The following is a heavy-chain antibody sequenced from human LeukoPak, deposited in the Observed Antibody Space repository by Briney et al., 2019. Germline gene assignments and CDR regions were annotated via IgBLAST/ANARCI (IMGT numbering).Heavy chain of an antibody. CDR3: ARLVAPFYYYIDV. CDR1: GYTFSTYW. J-gene: IGHJ6*03. Sequence: PPGGSLRLSCAVSGYTFSTYWMNWVRQAPGKGLEWVANINQDGSEKYYVDSVRGRFTISRDNAKNSLYLQTNSLRAEDTAVYYCARLVAPFYYYIDVWGKGTTVTVSS. D-gene: IGHD2-15*01. V-gene: IGHV3-7*01. CDR2: INQDGSEK.